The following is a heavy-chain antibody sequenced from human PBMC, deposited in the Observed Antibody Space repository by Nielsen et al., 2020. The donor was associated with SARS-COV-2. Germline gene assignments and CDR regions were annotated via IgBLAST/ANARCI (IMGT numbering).Heavy chain of an antibody. CDR3: AKEMATINSY. J-gene: IGHJ4*02. CDR2: ISYDGSNK. V-gene: IGHV3-30*18. D-gene: IGHD5-24*01. CDR1: GFTFSSYG. Sequence: GGSLRLSCAASGFTFSSYGMHWVRQAPGKGLEWVAVISYDGSNKYYADSVKGRFTISRDNSKNTLYLQMNSLRAEDTAVYYCAKEMATINSYWGQGTLVTVSS.